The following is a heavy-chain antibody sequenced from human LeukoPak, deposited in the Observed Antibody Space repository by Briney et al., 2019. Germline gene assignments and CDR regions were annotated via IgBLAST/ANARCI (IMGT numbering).Heavy chain of an antibody. CDR2: IYYSGST. Sequence: SETLSLTCTVPGGSISSSSYYWGWIRQPPGKGLEWIGSIYYSGSTYYNPSLKSRVTISVDTSKNQFSLKLSSVTAADTAVYYCARGAYCSGGSCYEPYNWFDPWGQGTLVTVSS. V-gene: IGHV4-39*07. D-gene: IGHD2-15*01. CDR1: GGSISSSSYY. J-gene: IGHJ5*02. CDR3: ARGAYCSGGSCYEPYNWFDP.